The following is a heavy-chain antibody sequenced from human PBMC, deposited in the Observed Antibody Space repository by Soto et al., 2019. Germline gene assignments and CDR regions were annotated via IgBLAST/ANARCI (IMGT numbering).Heavy chain of an antibody. D-gene: IGHD5-18*01. CDR2: IYSGGRT. CDR3: ASYSYGLYYFYY. CDR1: GFTVSSNY. J-gene: IGHJ4*02. V-gene: IGHV3-53*02. Sequence: EVQLVETGGGLIQPGGSLRLSCAASGFTVSSNYMSWVRQAPGKGLEWVSAIYSGGRTYYADSVKGRFTISRDNSKNTLYLQMNSLRAEDTAVYYCASYSYGLYYFYYWGQGTLVTVSS.